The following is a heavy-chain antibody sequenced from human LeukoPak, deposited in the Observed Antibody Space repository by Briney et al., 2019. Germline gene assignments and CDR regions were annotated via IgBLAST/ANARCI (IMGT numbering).Heavy chain of an antibody. V-gene: IGHV4-59*01. J-gene: IGHJ4*02. CDR1: GGSISTYY. CDR3: ARGVDMTTIFDQ. Sequence: SETLSLTCTLSGGSISTYYWNWIRQSPGKGLEWIGYVYINGNTNYNPSLQSRVTISVDTSKNQFSLRLNSVTAADTAVYYCARGVDMTTIFDQWGQGTLVTVSS. D-gene: IGHD5-24*01. CDR2: VYINGNT.